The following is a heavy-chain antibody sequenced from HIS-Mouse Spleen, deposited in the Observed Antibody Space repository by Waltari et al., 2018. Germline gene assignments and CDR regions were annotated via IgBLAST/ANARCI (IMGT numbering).Heavy chain of an antibody. CDR2: ISWNSGSI. V-gene: IGHV3-9*01. D-gene: IGHD7-27*01. Sequence: EVQLVESGGGLVQPGRSLRLSCAASGFTFDDYAMHWVRQAPGKGLEWVLGISWNSGSIGYADSVKGRFTISRDNAKNSLYLQMTSLRAEDTALYYCAKDITSTGDEYAFDIWGQGTMVTVSS. CDR1: GFTFDDYA. J-gene: IGHJ3*02. CDR3: AKDITSTGDEYAFDI.